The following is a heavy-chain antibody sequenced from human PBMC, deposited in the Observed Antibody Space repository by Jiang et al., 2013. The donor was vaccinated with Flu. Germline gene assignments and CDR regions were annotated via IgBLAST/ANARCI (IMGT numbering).Heavy chain of an antibody. CDR1: GYTFTSYG. J-gene: IGHJ4*02. CDR2: INPNSGGT. D-gene: IGHD3-10*01. CDR3: ARVSYGPEY. V-gene: IGHV1-2*06. Sequence: VSCKASGYTFTSYGISWVRQAPGQGLEWMGRINPNSGGTNYAQKFQGRVTMTRDTSISTAYMELTRLRSDDTAVYYCARVSYGPEYWGQGTLVTVSS.